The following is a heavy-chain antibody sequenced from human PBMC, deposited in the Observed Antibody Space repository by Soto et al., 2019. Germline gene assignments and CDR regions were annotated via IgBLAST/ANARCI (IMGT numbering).Heavy chain of an antibody. CDR1: GDSVTSGSYY. V-gene: IGHV4-61*01. J-gene: IGHJ6*02. CDR2: IYSSGST. Sequence: QVQLQESGPGLVKPSETLSLSCTVSGDSVTSGSYYWSWVRQPPGKGLEWIGYIYSSGSTNYNPSFKSRVTISVDTSKNQFSLNMASVTAADTAVYYCARGGGFTYGMDVWGQGTTVTVSS. D-gene: IGHD5-12*01. CDR3: ARGGGFTYGMDV.